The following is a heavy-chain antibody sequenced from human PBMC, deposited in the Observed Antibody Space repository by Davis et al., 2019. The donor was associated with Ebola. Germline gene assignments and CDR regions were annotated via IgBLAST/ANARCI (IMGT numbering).Heavy chain of an antibody. CDR1: ADSISNADYY. V-gene: IGHV4-31*03. CDR2: IYKSGRT. J-gene: IGHJ1*01. D-gene: IGHD3-3*01. CDR3: ARGGDPLRFLDWPQRRQVPEYLPH. Sequence: PSETLSLTCTVSADSISNADYYWSWIRQSPGKGLEWIGCIYKSGRTFYNPSLRSRVTISVDTSVKQISLRLTSVTAADTAMFYCARGGDPLRFLDWPQRRQVPEYLPHWGQGTLVTVSS.